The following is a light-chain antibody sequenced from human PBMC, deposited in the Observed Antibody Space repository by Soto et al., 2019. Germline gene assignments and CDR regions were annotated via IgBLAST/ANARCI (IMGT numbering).Light chain of an antibody. CDR3: CSYAGSSPSV. CDR2: EVS. CDR1: SSDVGNYNL. Sequence: QSALTQPASVSGSPGQSITISCTGTSSDVGNYNLVSWYQQDPGKAPKLMIYEVSKRPSGVSNRFSGSKSGNTASLTISGLQSEDEADYYCCSYAGSSPSVFGTGTKVTVL. J-gene: IGLJ1*01. V-gene: IGLV2-23*02.